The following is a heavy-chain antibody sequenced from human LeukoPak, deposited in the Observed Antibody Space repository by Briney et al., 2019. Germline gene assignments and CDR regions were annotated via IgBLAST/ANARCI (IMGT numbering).Heavy chain of an antibody. Sequence: GGSLRLSCAASGFTFSSYSMNWVRQARGKGLEWVSGISGSGGSTYYADSVKGRFTISRDNSENTLYLQMNRLRAEDTARYYCAKDRQQLANLDYWGQGTLVTVSS. CDR2: ISGSGGST. V-gene: IGHV3-23*01. J-gene: IGHJ4*02. CDR1: GFTFSSYS. CDR3: AKDRQQLANLDY. D-gene: IGHD6-13*01.